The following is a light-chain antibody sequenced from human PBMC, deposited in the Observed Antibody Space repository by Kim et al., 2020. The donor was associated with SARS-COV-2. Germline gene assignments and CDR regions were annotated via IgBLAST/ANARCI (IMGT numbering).Light chain of an antibody. Sequence: EIVLTQSPATLSLSPGERATLSCRASQSIGDWIAWYQQKSGQAPRLLIYDASNRATGIPARFSGSGSGTDFTLTISSLEPEDFAVYYCQQCKTWPLTFGGGTRVDIK. J-gene: IGKJ4*01. CDR1: QSIGDW. CDR2: DAS. CDR3: QQCKTWPLT. V-gene: IGKV3-11*01.